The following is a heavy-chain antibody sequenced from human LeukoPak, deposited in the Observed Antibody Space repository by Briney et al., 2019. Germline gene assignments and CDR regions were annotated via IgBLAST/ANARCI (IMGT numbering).Heavy chain of an antibody. J-gene: IGHJ3*02. Sequence: ASVKVSCKASGYTFTSYGISWVRQAPGQGLEWMGWISAYNGNTNYAQKLQGRVTMTTDTSTSSAYMELRSLRSDDTAVYYCARDRYYYDSSSYFSAFDTWGQGTMVTVSS. CDR1: GYTFTSYG. CDR3: ARDRYYYDSSSYFSAFDT. D-gene: IGHD3-22*01. V-gene: IGHV1-18*01. CDR2: ISAYNGNT.